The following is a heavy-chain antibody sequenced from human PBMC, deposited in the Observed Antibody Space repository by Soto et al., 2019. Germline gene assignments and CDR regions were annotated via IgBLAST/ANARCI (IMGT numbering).Heavy chain of an antibody. CDR1: GFTLSSFA. CDR2: ISSSGGST. CDR3: AKDPRTGYFDL. J-gene: IGHJ2*01. Sequence: SGGSLRLSCATSGFTLSSFAMAWVRQAPGKGLEWVSRISSSGGSTYYADSVKGRFTISRDISKNTLNLQMDSLRAEDTAVYFCAKDPRTGYFDLWGRGTLVTVSS. V-gene: IGHV3-23*01.